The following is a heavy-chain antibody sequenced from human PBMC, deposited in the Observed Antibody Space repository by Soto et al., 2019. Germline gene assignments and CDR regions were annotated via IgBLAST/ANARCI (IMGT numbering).Heavy chain of an antibody. V-gene: IGHV1-69*10. D-gene: IGHD3-3*01. CDR3: AGHAGRGYGGQDAFDI. J-gene: IGHJ3*02. CDR2: IIPILGIA. Sequence: SVKVSCKASGGTFSSYAIIWVRQAPGQGLEWMGGIIPILGIANYAQKFQGRVTITADKSTSTAYMELSSLRSEDTAVYYCAGHAGRGYGGQDAFDIWGQGTMVTVSS. CDR1: GGTFSSYA.